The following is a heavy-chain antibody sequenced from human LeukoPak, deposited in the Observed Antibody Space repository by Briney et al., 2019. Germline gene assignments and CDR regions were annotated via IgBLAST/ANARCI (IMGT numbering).Heavy chain of an antibody. CDR3: AKDDAALAAADY. D-gene: IGHD6-13*01. Sequence: GRSLRLSCAASGFTFDDYAMHWVRQAPGKGLEWVSGISWNSGSIGYADSVKGRFTISRDYAKNSLYLQMNSLRAGDTALYYCAKDDAALAAADYWGQGTLVTVSP. CDR1: GFTFDDYA. J-gene: IGHJ4*02. CDR2: ISWNSGSI. V-gene: IGHV3-9*01.